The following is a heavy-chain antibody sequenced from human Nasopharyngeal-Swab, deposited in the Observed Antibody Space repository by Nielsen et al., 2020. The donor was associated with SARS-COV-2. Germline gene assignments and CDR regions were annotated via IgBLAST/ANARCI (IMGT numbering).Heavy chain of an antibody. J-gene: IGHJ6*03. Sequence: WIRQPPGKGLDWIGNIYYTGSTNYNPSLKSRVAISVDTPKNQFSLKLSSVTAADTAVYYCARGLSGIVPSPILGLGPYYSYYYMDVWGKGTTVTVSS. D-gene: IGHD2-8*01. CDR3: ARGLSGIVPSPILGLGPYYSYYYMDV. CDR2: IYYTGST. V-gene: IGHV4-59*01.